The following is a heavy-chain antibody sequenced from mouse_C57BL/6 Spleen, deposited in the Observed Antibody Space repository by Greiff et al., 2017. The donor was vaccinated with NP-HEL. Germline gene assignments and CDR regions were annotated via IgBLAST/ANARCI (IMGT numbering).Heavy chain of an antibody. CDR1: GYSITSGYY. Sequence: EVQLVESGPGLVKPSQSLSLTCSVTGYSITSGYYWNWIRQFPGNKLEWMGYISYDGSNNYNPSLKNRISITRDTSKNQFFLKLNSVTTEDTATYYCAGRTYYPYAMDYWGQGTSVTVS. CDR3: AGRTYYPYAMDY. J-gene: IGHJ4*01. V-gene: IGHV3-6*01. D-gene: IGHD1-1*01. CDR2: ISYDGSN.